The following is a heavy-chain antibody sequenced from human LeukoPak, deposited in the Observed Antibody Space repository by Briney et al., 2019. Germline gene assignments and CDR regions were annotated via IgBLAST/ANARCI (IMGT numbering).Heavy chain of an antibody. CDR2: INPILGIA. CDR3: ARIIADSSGHPDNAFDI. J-gene: IGHJ3*02. CDR1: GGTFSSYA. Sequence: SVKVSCKASGGTFSSYAISWVRQAPGQGLEWMGRINPILGIANYAQKFQGRVTITADKSTSTAYMELSSLRSEDTAVYYCARIIADSSGHPDNAFDIWGQGTMVTVSS. V-gene: IGHV1-69*04. D-gene: IGHD3-22*01.